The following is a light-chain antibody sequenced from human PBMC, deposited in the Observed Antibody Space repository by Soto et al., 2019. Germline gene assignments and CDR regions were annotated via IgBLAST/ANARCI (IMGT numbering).Light chain of an antibody. J-gene: IGLJ1*01. Sequence: SYELTQPPSVSVSQGQTASITCSGDKLGDKYACWYQQKPGQSPVLVIYQDSKRPSGIPERFSGSNSGNTATLTISGTQAMDEADYYCQAWDSSTVFGTGTKVTVL. CDR1: KLGDKY. CDR3: QAWDSSTV. CDR2: QDS. V-gene: IGLV3-1*01.